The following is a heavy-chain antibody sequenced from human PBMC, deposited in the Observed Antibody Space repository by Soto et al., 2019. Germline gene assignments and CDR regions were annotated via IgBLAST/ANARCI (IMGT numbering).Heavy chain of an antibody. CDR1: GFTFSSYG. V-gene: IGHV3-33*01. CDR2: IWYDGSNK. D-gene: IGHD6-19*01. Sequence: PGGSLRLSCAASGFTFSSYGVHWVRQAPGKGLEWVAVIWYDGSNKYYADSVKGRFTISRDNSKNTLYLQMNSLRAEDTAVYYCARGRRIAVAGTGFPYWGQGTLVTVSS. CDR3: ARGRRIAVAGTGFPY. J-gene: IGHJ4*02.